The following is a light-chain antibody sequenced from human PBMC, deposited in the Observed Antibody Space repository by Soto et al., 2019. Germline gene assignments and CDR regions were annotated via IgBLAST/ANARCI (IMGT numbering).Light chain of an antibody. CDR2: EVY. CDR1: SSDVGGYNS. V-gene: IGLV2-14*01. J-gene: IGLJ3*02. Sequence: QSALTQPASVSGSPRQSITISCTGTSSDVGGYNSVCWHQQHPGKAPKLMIYEVYNRPSGVSDRFSASKSGNTASLTISGLQADDEADYYCSSFTSTNTWVFGGGTKLTVL. CDR3: SSFTSTNTWV.